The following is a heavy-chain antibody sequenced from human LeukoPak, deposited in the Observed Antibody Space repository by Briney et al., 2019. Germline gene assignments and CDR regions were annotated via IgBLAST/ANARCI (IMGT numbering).Heavy chain of an antibody. J-gene: IGHJ4*02. CDR1: GFTFSTYA. V-gene: IGHV3-23*01. CDR3: ARIPHPTYYFDC. CDR2: ISGSGGDT. Sequence: GGSLRLSCAASGFTFSTYAMSWVRQAPGKGLEWVSAISGSGGDTYYADSVMGRFTISRDNSRSTLYLQMNSLRAEDTAIYYCARIPHPTYYFDCWARGPWSPSPQ.